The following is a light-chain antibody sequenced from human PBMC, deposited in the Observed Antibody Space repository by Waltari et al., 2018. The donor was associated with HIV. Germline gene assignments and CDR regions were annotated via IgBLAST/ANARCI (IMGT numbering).Light chain of an antibody. CDR1: QSLLHSNGYYY. CDR2: LTS. V-gene: IGKV2-28*01. CDR3: MQALQTLT. Sequence: IVMTQLPHSLSVTPGQPASISCRSSQSLLHSNGYYYLDWYVQKPGQSPQLLIYLTSNRASGVPDRFSGSGSGTNFTLKITRVEAEDVGVYYCMQALQTLTVGGGTKVEI. J-gene: IGKJ4*01.